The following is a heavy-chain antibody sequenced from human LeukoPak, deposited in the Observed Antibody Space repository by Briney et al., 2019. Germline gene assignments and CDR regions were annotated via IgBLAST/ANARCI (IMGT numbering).Heavy chain of an antibody. J-gene: IGHJ3*02. Sequence: PGGSLRLSCAASGFTFSSYRMHWVRQAPGKGLVWVSLINSDGSSTIYADSVKGRFTISRDNAKNTLYLQMKSLRAEDTAVYYCARGLTIFGVVNDAFDIWGQGTMVTVSS. CDR2: INSDGSST. D-gene: IGHD3-3*01. CDR1: GFTFSSYR. CDR3: ARGLTIFGVVNDAFDI. V-gene: IGHV3-74*01.